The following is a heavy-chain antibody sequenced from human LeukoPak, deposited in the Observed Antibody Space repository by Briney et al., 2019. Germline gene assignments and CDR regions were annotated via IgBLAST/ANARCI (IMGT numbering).Heavy chain of an antibody. J-gene: IGHJ6*03. CDR2: IYSGGTT. CDR3: AKDSMTYFYDRSGSRPAGDYYYMDV. Sequence: GGSLRLSCAASGFTVSSNYMSWVRQAPGKGLEWVSVIYSGGTTYYADSVKGRFTISRDNSKNTLYLQMNSLRAEDTAVYYCAKDSMTYFYDRSGSRPAGDYYYMDVWGKGTTVTVSS. D-gene: IGHD3-22*01. CDR1: GFTVSSNY. V-gene: IGHV3-53*01.